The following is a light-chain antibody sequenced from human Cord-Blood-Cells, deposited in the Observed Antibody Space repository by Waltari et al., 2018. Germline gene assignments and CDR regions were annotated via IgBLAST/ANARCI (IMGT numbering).Light chain of an antibody. CDR2: AAS. Sequence: DIQMPQSPSSLSASVGDRVTITDRARQSISSYLNWYQQKPGKAPKLLIYAASSLQSGLPSRFSGSGSGSDCTLPISSLQPEDFATDYCQQSYSTPYTSGQGTKLEIK. J-gene: IGKJ2*01. V-gene: IGKV1-39*01. CDR3: QQSYSTPYT. CDR1: QSISSY.